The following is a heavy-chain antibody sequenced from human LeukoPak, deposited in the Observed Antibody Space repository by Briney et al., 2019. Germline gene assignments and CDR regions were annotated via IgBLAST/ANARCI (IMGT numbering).Heavy chain of an antibody. CDR2: IIPIFGTA. CDR1: GGTFSSYA. CDR3: ARVPGLRGNWFDP. J-gene: IGHJ5*02. D-gene: IGHD3-16*01. V-gene: IGHV1-69*05. Sequence: SVKVSCKASGGTFSSYAIRWVRQAPGQGLEWMGRIIPIFGTANYAQKFQGRVTITTDESTSTAYMELSSLRSEDTAVYYCARVPGLRGNWFDPWGQGTLVTVSS.